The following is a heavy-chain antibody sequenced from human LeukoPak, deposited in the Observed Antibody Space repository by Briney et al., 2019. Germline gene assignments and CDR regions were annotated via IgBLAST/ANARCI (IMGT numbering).Heavy chain of an antibody. CDR3: AKGGGSSTFDY. Sequence: GGSLRLSCAASGFTFSSYAMSWVRQAPGKGLEWVSAIGRSGGSTYYADSVKGRFTLSRDNSKNTLYLQMNSLRAEDTAIYYCAKGGGSSTFDYRGQGTLVTVSS. CDR1: GFTFSSYA. V-gene: IGHV3-23*01. CDR2: IGRSGGST. D-gene: IGHD1-26*01. J-gene: IGHJ4*02.